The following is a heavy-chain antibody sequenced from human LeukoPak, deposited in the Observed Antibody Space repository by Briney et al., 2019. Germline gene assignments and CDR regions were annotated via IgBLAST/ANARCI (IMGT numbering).Heavy chain of an antibody. D-gene: IGHD2-15*01. CDR3: ARGSYCTGGSCDFDY. Sequence: SETLSLTCTVSGGSISSYYWSWIRQPAGKGLEWIGRIYTSGSTNYNPSLKSRVTVSVDTSKNQFSLKLSSVTAADTAVYYCARGSYCTGGSCDFDYWGQGTLVTVSS. J-gene: IGHJ4*02. CDR1: GGSISSYY. CDR2: IYTSGST. V-gene: IGHV4-4*07.